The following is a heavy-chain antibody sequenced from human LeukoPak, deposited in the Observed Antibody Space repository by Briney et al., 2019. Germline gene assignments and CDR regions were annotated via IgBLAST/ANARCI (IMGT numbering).Heavy chain of an antibody. D-gene: IGHD5-18*01. V-gene: IGHV4-59*08. CDR1: GGSISSYY. J-gene: IGHJ4*02. CDR2: IYYSGST. CDR3: ARHLDTAMVQYDY. Sequence: PSETLSLTCTVSGGSISSYYWSWIRQPPGKGLEWMGYIYYSGSTNYNPSLKSRVTISVDTSKHRFSLKLSSVTAADTAVYYCARHLDTAMVQYDYWGQGTLVTVSS.